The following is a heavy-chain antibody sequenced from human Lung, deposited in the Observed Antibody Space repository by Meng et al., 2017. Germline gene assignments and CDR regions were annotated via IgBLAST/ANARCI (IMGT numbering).Heavy chain of an antibody. V-gene: IGHV3-15*01. CDR2: INRNSDGGAI. D-gene: IGHD6-13*01. CDR1: GLRFTDSW. Sequence: GGSLRLSCVASGLRFTDSWLTWVRQAPGKGLEWVGRINRNSDGGAIDYAAPVKGRFTISRDDYKNTLYMQMDSLITKDTAVYFCATGAAAADHWGQGTLVTVSS. CDR3: ATGAAAADH. J-gene: IGHJ4*02.